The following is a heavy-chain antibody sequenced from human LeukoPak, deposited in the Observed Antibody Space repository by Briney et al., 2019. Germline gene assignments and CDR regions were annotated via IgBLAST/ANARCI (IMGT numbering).Heavy chain of an antibody. Sequence: ASVKVSCKASGFTFTSYGFSWVRQAPGQGLEWMGWISAYNGNTNYAEKFQGRSTMTTDTSTTTVYMELRSLRTDDTAVYYCARGGLGSRIDYWGQGTLVTVSS. CDR1: GFTFTSYG. D-gene: IGHD2-15*01. CDR3: ARGGLGSRIDY. V-gene: IGHV1-18*01. J-gene: IGHJ4*02. CDR2: ISAYNGNT.